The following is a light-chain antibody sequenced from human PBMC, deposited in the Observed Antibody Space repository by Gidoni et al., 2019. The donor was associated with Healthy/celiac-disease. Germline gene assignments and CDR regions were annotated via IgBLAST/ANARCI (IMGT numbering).Light chain of an antibody. V-gene: IGLV1-51*01. CDR2: DNN. CDR3: GTWDSSLSASYV. CDR1: SSNLGNNY. Sequence: SVLTQPPSVSAAPGQKVTSSCSGSSSNLGNNYVSWYQQLPGTAPKLLIYDNNKRPSGIPDRFSGSKSGSSATLGITGLQTGDESDYYCGTWDSSLSASYVVGTGTKVTVL. J-gene: IGLJ1*01.